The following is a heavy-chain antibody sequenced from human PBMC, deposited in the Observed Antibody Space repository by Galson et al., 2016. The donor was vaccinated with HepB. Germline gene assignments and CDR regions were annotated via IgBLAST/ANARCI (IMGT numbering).Heavy chain of an antibody. CDR1: GFTFSSYG. J-gene: IGHJ6*02. CDR3: AKDMISGYNWKNEYVDNYYHGRDV. D-gene: IGHD1/OR15-1a*01. V-gene: IGHV3-30*18. CDR2: MSSDGSNQ. Sequence: SLRLSCAASGFTFSSYGMHWVRQAPGKGLEWVALMSSDGSNQYYADSVKGRLTISRDPSKNTLYLQMNSLRPEDTAVYYCAKDMISGYNWKNEYVDNYYHGRDVWGRGTTVTVSS.